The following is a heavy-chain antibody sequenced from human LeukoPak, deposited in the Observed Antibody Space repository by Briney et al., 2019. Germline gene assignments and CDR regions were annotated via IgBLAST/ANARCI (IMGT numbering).Heavy chain of an antibody. CDR3: VRSLRSADF. CDR1: GFNLSNYW. V-gene: IGHV3-74*01. Sequence: GGSLRLSCAASGFNLSNYWMHWVCHAPGKGLMWVSQISPDGSQTFYADSVKGRFTISRDNAKNTLFLQMDSLRAEDTALYYCVRSLRSADFWGQGTLVTVSS. J-gene: IGHJ4*02. CDR2: ISPDGSQT.